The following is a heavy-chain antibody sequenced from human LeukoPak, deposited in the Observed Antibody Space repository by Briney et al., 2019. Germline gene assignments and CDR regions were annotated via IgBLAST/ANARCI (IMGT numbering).Heavy chain of an antibody. V-gene: IGHV4-30-4*08. CDR2: IYYSGST. CDR3: ARDAPAYCSSTSCYSPLDY. D-gene: IGHD2-2*02. CDR1: GGSISSGDYY. Sequence: PSETLSLTCTVSGGSISSGDYYWSWIRQPPGKGLEWIGYIYYSGSTYYNPSLKSRVTISVDTSKNQFSLKLSSVTAADTAVYYCARDAPAYCSSTSCYSPLDYWGQGTLVTVSS. J-gene: IGHJ4*02.